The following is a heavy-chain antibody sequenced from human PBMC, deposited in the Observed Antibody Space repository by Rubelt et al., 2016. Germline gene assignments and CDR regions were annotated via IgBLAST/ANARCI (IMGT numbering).Heavy chain of an antibody. D-gene: IGHD3-3*01. CDR3: ARDGAEWSKGDDAFDI. V-gene: IGHV1-46*01. J-gene: IGHJ3*02. Sequence: SYAQKFQGRVTMTRDTSASTAYMELSSLRSEDTAVYYCARDGAEWSKGDDAFDIWGQGTMVTVSS.